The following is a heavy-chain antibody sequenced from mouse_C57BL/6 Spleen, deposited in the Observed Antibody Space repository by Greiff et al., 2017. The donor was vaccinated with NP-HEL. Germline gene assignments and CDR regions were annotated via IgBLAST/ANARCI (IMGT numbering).Heavy chain of an antibody. V-gene: IGHV1-82*01. Sequence: QVQLQQSGPELVKPGASVKISCKASGYAFSSSWMNWVKQRPGKGLEWIGRIYPGDGDTNYNGKFKGKATLTADKSSSTAYMQLSSLTSEDSAVYFCARWELGPYYYAMDYWGQGTSVTVSS. D-gene: IGHD4-1*01. CDR2: IYPGDGDT. J-gene: IGHJ4*01. CDR1: GYAFSSSW. CDR3: ARWELGPYYYAMDY.